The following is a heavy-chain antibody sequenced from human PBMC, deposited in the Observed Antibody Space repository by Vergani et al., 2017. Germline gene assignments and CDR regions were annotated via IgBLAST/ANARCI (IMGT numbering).Heavy chain of an antibody. CDR1: GGSFSGYY. Sequence: QVQLQQWGAGLLKPSETLSLTCAVYGGSFSGYYWSWIRQPPGKGLEWIGEINHSGSTNYNPSLKSRVTISVDTSKNQFSLKLSSVTAADTAVYYCARGGYYDSSGYYDGETAFDIWGQGTMVTVSS. CDR2: INHSGST. CDR3: ARGGYYDSSGYYDGETAFDI. J-gene: IGHJ3*02. D-gene: IGHD3-22*01. V-gene: IGHV4-34*01.